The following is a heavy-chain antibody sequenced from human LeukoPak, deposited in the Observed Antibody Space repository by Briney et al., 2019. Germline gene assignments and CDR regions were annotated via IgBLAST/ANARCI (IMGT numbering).Heavy chain of an antibody. CDR3: ARGAEGLVGGLFDY. CDR1: GGSISSYY. D-gene: IGHD3-10*01. CDR2: IYYSGST. V-gene: IGHV4-59*01. J-gene: IGHJ4*02. Sequence: SETLPLTCTVSGGSISSYYWSWIRQPPGKGLEWIGYIYYSGSTNYNPSLKSRVTISVDTSKNQFSLKLSSVTAADTAVYYCARGAEGLVGGLFDYWGQGTLVTVSS.